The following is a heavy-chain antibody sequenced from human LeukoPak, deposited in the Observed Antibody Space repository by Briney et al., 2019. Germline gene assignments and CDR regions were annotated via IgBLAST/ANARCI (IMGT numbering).Heavy chain of an antibody. CDR3: ARGRQCDF. V-gene: IGHV3-53*01. CDR2: IYSGGSP. D-gene: IGHD4-11*01. J-gene: IGHJ4*02. CDR1: GFILRANQ. Sequence: GGSLRLSRAATGFILRANQMSWVRQAPGKGLEWVSVIYSGGSPSYADSVKGRFTISRDNSKNTVYLKMNSLRVEDTAVYYCARGRQCDFWGQGTLVTVSS.